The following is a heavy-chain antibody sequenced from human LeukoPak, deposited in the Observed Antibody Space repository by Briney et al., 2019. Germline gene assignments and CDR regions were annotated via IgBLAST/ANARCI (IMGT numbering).Heavy chain of an antibody. CDR2: IYYSGST. D-gene: IGHD3-3*01. CDR3: ARDPTFWSGYYTAGAFDI. J-gene: IGHJ3*02. Sequence: PSETLSLTCTVSGGSISSYYWSWIRQPPGKGLEWIGYIYYSGSTNYNPSLKSRVTISVDTSKNQFSLKLSSVTAADTAVYYCARDPTFWSGYYTAGAFDIWGQGTMVTVSS. CDR1: GGSISSYY. V-gene: IGHV4-59*01.